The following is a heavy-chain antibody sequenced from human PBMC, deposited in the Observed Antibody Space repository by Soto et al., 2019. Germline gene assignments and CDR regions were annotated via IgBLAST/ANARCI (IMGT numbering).Heavy chain of an antibody. CDR1: GFTFSTYA. CDR2: ISYDGTNK. V-gene: IGHV3-30-3*01. CDR3: ARDGASY. Sequence: VQLVESGGGVVQPGRSLRLSCAASGFTFSTYAMHWLRQAPGKGLEWVAVISYDGTNKYYADSVKGRFTISRDNSKNTLYLQMNSLRAEDTAVFYCARDGASYWGQGTPVIVSS. J-gene: IGHJ4*02. D-gene: IGHD3-16*01.